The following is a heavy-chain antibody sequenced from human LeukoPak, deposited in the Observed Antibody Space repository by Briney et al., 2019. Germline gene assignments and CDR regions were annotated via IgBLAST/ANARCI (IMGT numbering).Heavy chain of an antibody. CDR3: AKGPNFGSWRALDY. J-gene: IGHJ4*02. CDR1: EFTFGDYD. D-gene: IGHD3-10*01. Sequence: GGSLRLSCAASEFTFGDYDMSWVRQTLGKGLEWVSSISGDGLGTWYAGSVRGRFTISRDKPRNTLYLQLNSLRVDDTAVYYCAKGPNFGSWRALDYWGQGSLVTVSS. V-gene: IGHV3-23*01. CDR2: ISGDGLGT.